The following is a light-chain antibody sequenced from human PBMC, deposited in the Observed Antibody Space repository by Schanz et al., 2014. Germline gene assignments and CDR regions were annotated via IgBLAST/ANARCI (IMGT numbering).Light chain of an antibody. V-gene: IGLV1-40*01. CDR1: SSNIGAGYD. CDR3: QSFDSSLRDV. J-gene: IGLJ3*02. Sequence: QSVLTQPPSVSGAPGQRVTISCIGSSSNIGAGYDVHWYQQLPGTAPKLLIYGNSNRPSGVPDRISGSKSGTSASLAITGLQDEDEADYYCQSFDSSLRDVFGGGTKLTVL. CDR2: GNS.